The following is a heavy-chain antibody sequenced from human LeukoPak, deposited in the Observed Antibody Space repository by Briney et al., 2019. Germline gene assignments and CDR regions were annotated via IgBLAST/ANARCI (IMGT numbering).Heavy chain of an antibody. CDR1: GGSFSGYY. CDR2: INHSGST. J-gene: IGHJ4*02. Sequence: SETLSLTCAVYGGSFSGYYWSWIRQPPGKGLEWIGEINHSGSTNYNPSLESRVTISVDTSKNQFSLKLSSVTAADTAVYYCARGGYDFWSGYYRGHDYWGQGTLVTVSS. V-gene: IGHV4-34*01. D-gene: IGHD3-3*01. CDR3: ARGGYDFWSGYYRGHDY.